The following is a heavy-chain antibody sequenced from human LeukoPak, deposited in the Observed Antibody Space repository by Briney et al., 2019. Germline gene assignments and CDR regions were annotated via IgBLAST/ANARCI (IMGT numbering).Heavy chain of an antibody. Sequence: ASVKVSCKAAGYTFTNYGISWVRQAPGQGLEWMVWISAYNGNTNYAQKLQGRVTMTTDTSTSTAYMELRSLRSDDTAVYYCARVQAVAGTWHFDYWGQGTLVTVSS. D-gene: IGHD6-19*01. CDR1: GYTFTNYG. V-gene: IGHV1-18*01. CDR3: ARVQAVAGTWHFDY. CDR2: ISAYNGNT. J-gene: IGHJ4*02.